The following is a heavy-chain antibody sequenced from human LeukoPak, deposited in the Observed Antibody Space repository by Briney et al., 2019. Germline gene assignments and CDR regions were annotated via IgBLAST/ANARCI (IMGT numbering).Heavy chain of an antibody. CDR2: IYSGGAT. V-gene: IGHV3-53*01. Sequence: AVGTLRPSCAASRLTFNSNYMSGGRRAPGKGLEWVSVIYSGGATYYADSVKGRFTVSRDDSKTTLYLQMYRLRAEDTAMYYCVSQKWLYAFDVWGQGTMVTVSS. J-gene: IGHJ3*01. D-gene: IGHD5-24*01. CDR3: VSQKWLYAFDV. CDR1: RLTFNSNY.